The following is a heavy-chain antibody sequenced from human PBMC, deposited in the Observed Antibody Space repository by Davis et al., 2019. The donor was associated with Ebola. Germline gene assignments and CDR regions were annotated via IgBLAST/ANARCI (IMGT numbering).Heavy chain of an antibody. D-gene: IGHD3-10*01. CDR3: AKDPWVRGVMDV. J-gene: IGHJ6*02. CDR1: GFTFSSYW. V-gene: IGHV3-7*01. Sequence: GESLKISCAVSGFTFSSYWMSWVRQAPGKGLEWVANIKQDGSEIHYVDSVKGRFTISRDNTKNSLYLQMNSLRDEDTALYYCAKDPWVRGVMDVWGQGTTVTVSS. CDR2: IKQDGSEI.